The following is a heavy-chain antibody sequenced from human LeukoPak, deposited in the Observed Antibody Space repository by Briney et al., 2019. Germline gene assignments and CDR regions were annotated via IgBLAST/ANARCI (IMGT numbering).Heavy chain of an antibody. D-gene: IGHD3-22*01. V-gene: IGHV3-23*01. Sequence: GGSLRLSCAASGXTFSSYAMSWVRQAPGKGLEWVSAISGSGGSTYYADSVKGRFTISRDNSKNTLYLQMNSLRAEDTAVYYCAKYRITMIVVGGAFDIWGQGTMVTVSS. CDR3: AKYRITMIVVGGAFDI. CDR2: ISGSGGST. J-gene: IGHJ3*02. CDR1: GXTFSSYA.